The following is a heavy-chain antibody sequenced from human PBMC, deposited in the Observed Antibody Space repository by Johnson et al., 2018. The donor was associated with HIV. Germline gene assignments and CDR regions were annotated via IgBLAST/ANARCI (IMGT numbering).Heavy chain of an antibody. CDR1: GFTFDDYG. V-gene: IGHV3-20*04. D-gene: IGHD5-18*01. CDR3: AKEVPVYSYGYYDAFDI. J-gene: IGHJ3*02. CDR2: INWNGGSP. Sequence: MLLVESGGGVVRPGGSLRLSCAASGFTFDDYGTSWVRQAPGKGLEGVSGINWNGGSPGYAGSVKARFTIPRDNSKNTLDLQMNSLRAEDKAVYYCAKEVPVYSYGYYDAFDIWGQGTMVTVSS.